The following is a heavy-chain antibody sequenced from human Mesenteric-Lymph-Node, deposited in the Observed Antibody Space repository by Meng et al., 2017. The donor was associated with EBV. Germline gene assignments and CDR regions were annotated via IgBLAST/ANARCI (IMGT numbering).Heavy chain of an antibody. J-gene: IGHJ4*02. D-gene: IGHD3-10*01. V-gene: IGHV4-39*01. Sequence: HLQLQEPGPGLVRPSRTLSLICTVSSDSISSTSYHWGWIRQPPGKGLEWIGRIYYSGTTYFNPSLESRVSISVDTSKKQFSLRLTSVTAADTAVYYCARQYGSSFDYWGQGTLVTVSS. CDR1: SDSISSTSYH. CDR3: ARQYGSSFDY. CDR2: IYYSGTT.